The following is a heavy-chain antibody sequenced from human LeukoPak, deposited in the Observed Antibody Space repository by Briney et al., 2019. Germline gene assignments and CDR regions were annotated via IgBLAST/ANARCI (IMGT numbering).Heavy chain of an antibody. CDR3: AKSDSGYDYYFDY. CDR2: IRYDGSNK. CDR1: GFTVSSNY. D-gene: IGHD5-12*01. V-gene: IGHV3-30*02. Sequence: GGSLRLSCAASGFTVSSNYMSWVRQAPGKGLEWVAFIRYDGSNKHYADSVKGRFTISRDNSKNTLYLQMNSLRGEDTAVYYCAKSDSGYDYYFDYWGQGTLVTVSS. J-gene: IGHJ4*02.